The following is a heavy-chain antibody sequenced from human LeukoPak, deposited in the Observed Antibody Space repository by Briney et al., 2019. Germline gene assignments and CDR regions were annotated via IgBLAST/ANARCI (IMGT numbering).Heavy chain of an antibody. D-gene: IGHD3-10*01. CDR2: TYYSGST. J-gene: IGHJ5*02. V-gene: IGHV4-30-4*01. CDR3: ARVNSEVRGAPFDP. CDR1: GGSISSGDYY. Sequence: SETLSLTCTVSGGSISSGDYYWSWIRQPPGKGLEWIGYTYYSGSTYYNPSLKSRVTISVDTSKNQFSLKLSSVTAADTAVYYCARVNSEVRGAPFDPWGQGTLVTVSS.